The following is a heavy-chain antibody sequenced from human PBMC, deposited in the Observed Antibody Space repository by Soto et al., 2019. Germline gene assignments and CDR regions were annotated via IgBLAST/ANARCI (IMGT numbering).Heavy chain of an antibody. CDR2: ISSSSSYT. CDR1: GFTFSDYY. J-gene: IGHJ5*02. V-gene: IGHV3-11*06. CDR3: ASLRITMVRGSAWGGWFDP. Sequence: QVQLVESGGGLVKPGGSLRLSCAASGFTFSDYYMSWIRQAPGKGLEWVSYISSSSSYTNYADSVKGRFTISRDNAKNSLYLQMNSLRAEDTAVYYCASLRITMVRGSAWGGWFDPWGQGTLVTVSS. D-gene: IGHD3-10*01.